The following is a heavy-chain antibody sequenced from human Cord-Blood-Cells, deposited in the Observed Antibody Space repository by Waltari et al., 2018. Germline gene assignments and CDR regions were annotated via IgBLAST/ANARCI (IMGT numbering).Heavy chain of an antibody. CDR3: ARVPMTTVTLDY. J-gene: IGHJ4*02. CDR2: ITYDGSNK. Sequence: QVQLVESGGGVVQPGRSLRLSCAASGFTFSSYAMHWVRQAPGKGLEWVAIITYDGSNKYYAGSVKGRLTISRDNSKNTLYLQMNSLRAEDTAVYYCARVPMTTVTLDYWGQGTLVTVSS. V-gene: IGHV3-30-3*01. CDR1: GFTFSSYA. D-gene: IGHD4-17*01.